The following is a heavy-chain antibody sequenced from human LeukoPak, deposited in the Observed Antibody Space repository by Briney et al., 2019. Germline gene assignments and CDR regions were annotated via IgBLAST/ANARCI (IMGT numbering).Heavy chain of an antibody. D-gene: IGHD6-13*01. CDR3: AKDSYSSSWYVIHF. Sequence: PGRSLRLSCAASGFXFSNYGMHWVRQAPGKGLEWVAVTSSDGGNKYYTDSVKGRFTISRDNSKNTLYLQMNSLRAEDTAVYYCAKDSYSSSWYVIHFWGQGTLVTVSS. CDR2: TSSDGGNK. J-gene: IGHJ4*02. CDR1: GFXFSNYG. V-gene: IGHV3-30*18.